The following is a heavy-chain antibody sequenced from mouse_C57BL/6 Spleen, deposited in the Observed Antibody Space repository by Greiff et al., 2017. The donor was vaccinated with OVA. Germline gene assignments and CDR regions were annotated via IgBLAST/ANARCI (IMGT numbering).Heavy chain of an antibody. CDR1: GYTFTSYW. CDR2: IDPSDSYT. J-gene: IGHJ4*01. Sequence: VQLQQPGAELVKPGASVKLSCKASGYTFTSYWMQWVKQRPGQGLEWIGEIDPSDSYTNYNQKFKGKATLTVDTSSSTAYMQLSSLTSEDSAVYYCARIMDYWGQGTSVTVSS. V-gene: IGHV1-50*01. CDR3: ARIMDY.